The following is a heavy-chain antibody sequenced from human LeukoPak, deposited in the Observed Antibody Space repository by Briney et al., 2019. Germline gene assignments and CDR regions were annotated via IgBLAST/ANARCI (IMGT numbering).Heavy chain of an antibody. D-gene: IGHD2-8*01. CDR3: ARKLMSSRRFEY. CDR1: GFAFNVFG. J-gene: IGHJ4*02. Sequence: PGGSLGLSCEGSGFAFNVFGMHWIRQAPGKGLEWVAFIKADGVFTNYAEAVKGRFTISRDNSDNTVFLQMESVRPDDTAVYYCARKLMSSRRFEYWGQGTLVTVSS. CDR2: IKADGVFT. V-gene: IGHV3-30*02.